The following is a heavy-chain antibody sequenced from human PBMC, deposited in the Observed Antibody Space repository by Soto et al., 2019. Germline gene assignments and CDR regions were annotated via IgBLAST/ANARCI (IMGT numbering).Heavy chain of an antibody. J-gene: IGHJ5*02. CDR1: GGSISSGGYY. CDR3: ARFDYDILTGYDLFDP. CDR2: IYYSGGT. D-gene: IGHD3-9*01. Sequence: SETLSLTCTVSGGSISSGGYYWSWIRQHPGKGLEGIGYIYYSGGTYYNPSLKSRVTISVDTSKNQFSLKLSSVTAADTAVYYCARFDYDILTGYDLFDPWGQGTLVTGSS. V-gene: IGHV4-31*03.